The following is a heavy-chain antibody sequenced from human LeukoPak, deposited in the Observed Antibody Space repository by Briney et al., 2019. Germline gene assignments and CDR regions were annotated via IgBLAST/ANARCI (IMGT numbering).Heavy chain of an antibody. CDR1: GYTFTSYG. CDR2: ISAYNSNK. Sequence: ASVKVSCKASGYTFTSYGISWVRQAPGQGLEWVAWISAYNSNKNSAQKLQGRVTMTTDTSTSTAYMELRSLRSDDTAVYYCARRTYDSSGYYGGSLGWFDPWGQGTLVTVSS. J-gene: IGHJ5*02. V-gene: IGHV1-18*04. D-gene: IGHD3-22*01. CDR3: ARRTYDSSGYYGGSLGWFDP.